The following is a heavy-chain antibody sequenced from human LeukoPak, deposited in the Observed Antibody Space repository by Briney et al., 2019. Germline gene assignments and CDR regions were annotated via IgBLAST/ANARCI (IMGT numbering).Heavy chain of an antibody. V-gene: IGHV4-61*02. CDR3: AREVAVAGIYL. Sequence: TPSETLSLTCTVSGGSISSGSYYWSWIRQPAGKGLEWIGRIYTSGSTNYNPSLKSRVTISVDTSKNQFSLKLSSVTAADTAVYYCAREVAVAGIYLWSQGTLVTVSS. CDR1: GGSISSGSYY. D-gene: IGHD6-19*01. CDR2: IYTSGST. J-gene: IGHJ4*02.